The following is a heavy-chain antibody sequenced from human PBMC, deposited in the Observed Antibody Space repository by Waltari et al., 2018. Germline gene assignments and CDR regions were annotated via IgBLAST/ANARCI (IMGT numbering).Heavy chain of an antibody. Sequence: QVQLQESGPGLVKPSETLSLTCTVSGGSISSYYWSWIRQPPGKGLEWIGYIYYSGSTNYNPSLKRRVTISLDTSKNQFSLKLSSVTAADTAVYYCARVGREGSWLHSDWYFDLWGRGTLVTVSS. CDR1: GGSISSYY. CDR3: ARVGREGSWLHSDWYFDL. J-gene: IGHJ2*01. CDR2: IYYSGST. D-gene: IGHD6-13*01. V-gene: IGHV4-59*01.